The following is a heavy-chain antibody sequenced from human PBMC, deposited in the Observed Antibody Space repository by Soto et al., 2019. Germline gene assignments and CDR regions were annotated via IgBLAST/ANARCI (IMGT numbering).Heavy chain of an antibody. CDR2: ISGSGGSP. Sequence: GGSLRLSCAASGFTFSNYAMNWVRQAPGKGLEWVSTISGSGGSPYYADSVKGRFTISRDNSKNTLYLQMNSLRAGDSAIYYCAKEGTSALYYSDYWGQGTLVTVSS. J-gene: IGHJ4*02. V-gene: IGHV3-23*01. D-gene: IGHD2-2*01. CDR1: GFTFSNYA. CDR3: AKEGTSALYYSDY.